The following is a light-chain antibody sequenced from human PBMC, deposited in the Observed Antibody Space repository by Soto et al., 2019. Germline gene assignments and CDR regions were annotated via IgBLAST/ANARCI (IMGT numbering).Light chain of an antibody. J-gene: IGKJ4*01. V-gene: IGKV3-11*01. CDR2: DAS. CDR3: HQRSNWPLT. Sequence: EIVVTQSPATLSLSPGERATLSCRASQSVNNYLAWYQQKPGQAPRLLIYDASSRATDIPARFSGSGSGTDFTLTISSLEPEDFATYYCHQRSNWPLTFGGGTKVDIK. CDR1: QSVNNY.